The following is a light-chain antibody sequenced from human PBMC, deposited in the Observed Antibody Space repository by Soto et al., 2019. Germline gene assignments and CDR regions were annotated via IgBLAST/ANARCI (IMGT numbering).Light chain of an antibody. V-gene: IGKV1-33*01. J-gene: IGKJ2*01. CDR1: QDIRNC. Sequence: DIQMTQSPSSLSASVGDRITITCQASQDIRNCLNWYQQKPGKPPNLLIYDASNLEAGVPSRFSGGGSGTNFTFTISSLQPEDIAKYCCQQYDNPPRYTFGQGTRLEI. CDR3: QQYDNPPRYT. CDR2: DAS.